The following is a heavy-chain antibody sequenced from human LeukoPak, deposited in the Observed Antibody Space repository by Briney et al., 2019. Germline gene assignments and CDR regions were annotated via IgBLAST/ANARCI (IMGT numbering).Heavy chain of an antibody. J-gene: IGHJ4*02. D-gene: IGHD5-18*01. CDR2: ISAYNGNT. CDR3: ARGGFTYGYYFDY. Sequence: GASVKVSCKASGYTFTSYGISWVRQAPGQGLEWMGWISAYNGNTNYAQKFQGRVTMTRNTSISTAYMELSSLRSEDTAVYYCARGGFTYGYYFDYWGQGTLVTVSS. CDR1: GYTFTSYG. V-gene: IGHV1-18*01.